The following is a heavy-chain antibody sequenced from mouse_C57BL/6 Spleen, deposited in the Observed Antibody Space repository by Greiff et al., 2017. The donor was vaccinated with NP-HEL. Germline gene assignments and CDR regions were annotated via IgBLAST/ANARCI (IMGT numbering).Heavy chain of an antibody. D-gene: IGHD4-1*01. V-gene: IGHV5-17*01. Sequence: EVMLVESGGGLVKPGGSLKLSCAASGFTFSDYGMHWVRQAPEKGLEWVAYISSGSSTIYYADTVKGRFTISRDNAKNTLFLQMTSLRSEDTAMYYCAKLTGTEGFAYWGQGTLVTVSA. CDR1: GFTFSDYG. CDR3: AKLTGTEGFAY. J-gene: IGHJ3*01. CDR2: ISSGSSTI.